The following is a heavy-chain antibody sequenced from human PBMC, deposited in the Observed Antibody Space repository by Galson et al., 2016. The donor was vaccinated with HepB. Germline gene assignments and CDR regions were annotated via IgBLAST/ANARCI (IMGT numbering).Heavy chain of an antibody. CDR3: ARDRHYYGSGSYPSRYFDY. Sequence: VQVSCKASGYTFTSYYMHWVRQAPGQGLEWMGIINPSGGSTSYAQKFQGRVTMTRDTSTSTGYTELSSLRSEDTPVYYCARDRHYYGSGSYPSRYFDYWGQGTLVTVSS. CDR1: GYTFTSYY. V-gene: IGHV1-46*01. D-gene: IGHD3-10*01. J-gene: IGHJ4*02. CDR2: INPSGGST.